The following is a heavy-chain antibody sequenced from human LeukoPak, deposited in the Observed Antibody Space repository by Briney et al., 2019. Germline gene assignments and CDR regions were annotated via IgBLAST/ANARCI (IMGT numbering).Heavy chain of an antibody. CDR3: SHYGSGSYSTDY. CDR2: IGSKGNKYAT. V-gene: IGHV3-73*01. Sequence: GGSLRLSCATSGFTFSGADMHWVRQVSGKGLEWVGRIGSKGNKYATEYAASVKGRFTISRDDSKNTAYLQMNSLKTEDTAVYYCSHYGSGSYSTDYWGQGTQVTVSS. D-gene: IGHD3-10*01. CDR1: GFTFSGAD. J-gene: IGHJ4*02.